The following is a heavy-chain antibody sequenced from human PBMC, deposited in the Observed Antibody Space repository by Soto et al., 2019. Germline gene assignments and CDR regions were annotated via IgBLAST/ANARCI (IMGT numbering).Heavy chain of an antibody. D-gene: IGHD6-19*01. J-gene: IGHJ4*02. V-gene: IGHV3-48*03. CDR1: GFTFSSYE. CDR2: ISSSGSTI. Sequence: HPGGSLRLSCAASGFTFSSYEMNWVRQAPGKGLEWVSYISSSGSTIYYADSVKGRFTISRDNAKNSLYLQMNSLRAEDTAVYYCARVGSSGWCFDYWGQGTLVTVSS. CDR3: ARVGSSGWCFDY.